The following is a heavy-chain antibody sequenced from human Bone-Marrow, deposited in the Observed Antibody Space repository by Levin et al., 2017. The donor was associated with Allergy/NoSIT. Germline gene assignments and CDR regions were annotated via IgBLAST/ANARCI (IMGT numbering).Heavy chain of an antibody. V-gene: IGHV4-59*01. D-gene: IGHD3-3*01. Sequence: SETLSLTCNVSGGSISSYYWSWIRQSPGKGLEWIGYLYYSGTTKYNPSLKSRVTISIDLSKSQVSLQLRSVTAADTAVYYCARVIGIIGASPDEQRDWFHPWGQGTLVTVSS. CDR1: GGSISSYY. CDR3: ARVIGIIGASPDEQRDWFHP. J-gene: IGHJ5*02. CDR2: LYYSGTT.